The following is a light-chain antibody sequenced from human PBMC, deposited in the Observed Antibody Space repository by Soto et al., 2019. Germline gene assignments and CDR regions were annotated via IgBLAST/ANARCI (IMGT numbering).Light chain of an antibody. CDR3: TSHGNT. V-gene: IGLV2-8*01. J-gene: IGLJ2*01. CDR2: EVS. Sequence: QLVLTQPPSASGSPGQSVAISCTGTSSDIGRYNFVSWYQQHPGKAPKLIIYEVSKRPSGVPDRFSGSKSGNTASLTVSGLQTEDEADYYCTSHGNTFGGGTKLTVL. CDR1: SSDIGRYNF.